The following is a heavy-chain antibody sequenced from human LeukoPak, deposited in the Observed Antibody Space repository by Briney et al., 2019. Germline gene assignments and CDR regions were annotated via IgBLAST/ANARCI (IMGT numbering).Heavy chain of an antibody. J-gene: IGHJ3*02. D-gene: IGHD5-18*01. CDR1: GYTFTSYD. CDR3: ARDRYIYGSDHDAFDI. CDR2: MNPNSGNT. Sequence: ASVKVSCKASGYTFTSYDINWVRQATGQGLEWMGWMNPNSGNTGYAQKFQGRVTITRNTSISTAYMELSSLRSEDTAVYFCARDRYIYGSDHDAFDIWGQGTMVTVSS. V-gene: IGHV1-8*03.